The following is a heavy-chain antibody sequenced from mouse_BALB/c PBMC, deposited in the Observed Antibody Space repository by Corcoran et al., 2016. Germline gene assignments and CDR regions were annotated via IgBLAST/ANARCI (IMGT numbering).Heavy chain of an antibody. Sequence: EVQLQQSGPELVKPGASVKISCKASGYSFTGYYMHWVKQSHVKSLEWIGRINPYNGATSYNQNFKDKASLTVDKSSSTAYIELHSLTSEDAAVYYCARSDAETGFDYWGQGTTLTVSS. J-gene: IGHJ2*01. CDR2: INPYNGAT. CDR1: GYSFTGYY. V-gene: IGHV1-18*01. CDR3: ARSDAETGFDY.